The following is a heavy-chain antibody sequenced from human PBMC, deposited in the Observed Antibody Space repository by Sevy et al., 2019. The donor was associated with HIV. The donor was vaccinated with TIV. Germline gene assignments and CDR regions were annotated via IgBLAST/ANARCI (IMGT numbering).Heavy chain of an antibody. CDR3: AKNTALAGTGGFDY. CDR2: IGYDGTDK. J-gene: IGHJ4*02. CDR1: GFTFSYYG. D-gene: IGHD6-19*01. V-gene: IGHV3-30*02. Sequence: GGSLRLSCTASGFTFSYYGMHWVRQTPGKGLEWVAFIGYDGTDKYYSDSVKGRFAISTDNSKNTLFLQMNSLRTEDTAIYYCAKNTALAGTGGFDYWGQGALVTVSS.